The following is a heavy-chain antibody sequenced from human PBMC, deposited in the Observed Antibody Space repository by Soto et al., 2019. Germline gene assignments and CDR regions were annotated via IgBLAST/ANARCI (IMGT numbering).Heavy chain of an antibody. V-gene: IGHV3-30*18. CDR2: ISHEGNSK. Sequence: QVHLVESGGGVVQPGGSLRLSCAASGFTFSVFGMHWVRQAPGKGPEWVAVISHEGNSKHYADSVKGRFTISRDNAKNTLSLLTDSLRPEDTALYYCAKTITLSPSDDSRGRGALIDHWGQGTLVTVSS. D-gene: IGHD6-19*01. J-gene: IGHJ4*02. CDR3: AKTITLSPSDDSRGRGALIDH. CDR1: GFTFSVFG.